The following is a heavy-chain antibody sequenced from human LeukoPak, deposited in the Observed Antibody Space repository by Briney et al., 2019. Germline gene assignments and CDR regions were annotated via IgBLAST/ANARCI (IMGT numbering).Heavy chain of an antibody. CDR3: ARRSMVRGTNWFDP. J-gene: IGHJ5*02. D-gene: IGHD3-10*01. V-gene: IGHV4-34*01. CDR2: INHSGST. CDR1: GGSFSGYY. Sequence: PSETLSLTCAVYGGSFSGYYWSWIRQPPGKGLEWIGEINHSGSTNYNPSLKSRVTISVDTSKNQFSLKLSSVTAADTAVYYCARRSMVRGTNWFDPWGQRTLVTVSS.